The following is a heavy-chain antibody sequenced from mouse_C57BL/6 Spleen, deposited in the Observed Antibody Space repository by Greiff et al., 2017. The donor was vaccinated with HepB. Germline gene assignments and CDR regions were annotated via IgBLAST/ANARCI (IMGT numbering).Heavy chain of an antibody. Sequence: QVQLNQSGAELVKPGASVKLSCKASGYTFTEYTIHWVKQRSGQGLEWIGWFYPGSGSIKYNEKFKDKATLTADKSSSTVYMELSRLTSEDSAVYFCARHPSPYYDYDGAWFAYWGQGTLVTVSA. CDR1: GYTFTEYT. V-gene: IGHV1-62-2*01. D-gene: IGHD2-4*01. CDR3: ARHPSPYYDYDGAWFAY. CDR2: FYPGSGSI. J-gene: IGHJ3*01.